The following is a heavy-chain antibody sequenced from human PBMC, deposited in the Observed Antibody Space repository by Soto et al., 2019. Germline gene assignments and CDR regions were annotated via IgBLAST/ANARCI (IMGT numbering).Heavy chain of an antibody. CDR2: IYSSGTT. CDR3: ARDVGYCLPPDCYRVLDF. J-gene: IGHJ4*02. Sequence: QVQLQESGPGLVKPSQTLSLTCTVSGGSITSDGYYWSWVRQHPGKGLEYIGDIYSSGTTFYNPSLKGRLSISADSSKYQFSLRLTSVTAADTAVYYCARDVGYCLPPDCYRVLDFWGQGTRVTVSS. D-gene: IGHD2-2*03. V-gene: IGHV4-31*03. CDR1: GGSITSDGYY.